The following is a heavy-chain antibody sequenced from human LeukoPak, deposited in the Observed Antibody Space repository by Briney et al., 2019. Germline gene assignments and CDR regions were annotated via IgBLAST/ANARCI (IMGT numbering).Heavy chain of an antibody. CDR3: DTSLPQGVTTTVFEPFAY. CDR2: IYYSGST. D-gene: IGHD4-17*01. J-gene: IGHJ4*02. Sequence: LKWIGEIYYSGSTYYNPSLKSRVTISVDTSKNQFSLKLSSVTAADSVLYYCDTSLPQGVTTTVFEPFAYWGQGTLVTVS. V-gene: IGHV4-30-4*01.